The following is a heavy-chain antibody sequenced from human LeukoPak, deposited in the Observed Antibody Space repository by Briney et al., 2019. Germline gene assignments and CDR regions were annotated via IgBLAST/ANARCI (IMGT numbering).Heavy chain of an antibody. D-gene: IGHD3-10*01. Sequence: GGSLRLSCEGSGFTLSTYSIHCVRQAPGKGLEWVSLISSSSDKINYAASVKGRLTISRDNAKNSVHLQMTSLRAEDTAVYYCTRGTGPGSYLIDYWGQGTLVTVSS. CDR1: GFTLSTYS. CDR2: ISSSSDKI. V-gene: IGHV3-48*01. J-gene: IGHJ4*02. CDR3: TRGTGPGSYLIDY.